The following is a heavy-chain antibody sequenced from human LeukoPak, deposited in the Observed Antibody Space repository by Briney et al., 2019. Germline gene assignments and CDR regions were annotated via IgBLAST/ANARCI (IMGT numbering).Heavy chain of an antibody. V-gene: IGHV3-20*04. CDR3: ARDRGRTYYYDLDF. CDR2: INWNGGST. CDR1: GFTFDDYG. Sequence: GGSLRLSCAASGFTFDDYGMSWVRQAPGKGPEWVSGINWNGGSTGYADSVKGRFTITRDNGKSSLYLQMNSLRAEDTALYYCARDRGRTYYYDLDFWGQGTLVTVSS. D-gene: IGHD3-22*01. J-gene: IGHJ4*02.